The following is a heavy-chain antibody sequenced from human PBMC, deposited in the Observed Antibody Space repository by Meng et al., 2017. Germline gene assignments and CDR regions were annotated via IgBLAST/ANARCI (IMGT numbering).Heavy chain of an antibody. J-gene: IGHJ4*02. D-gene: IGHD6-13*01. CDR1: GYSFTSYW. V-gene: IGHV5-51*01. Sequence: GESLKISCKGSGYSFTSYWIGWVRPMPGKGLEWMGIIYPGDSDTIYSPSFQGQVTISADKSISTAYLQWSSLKASDTAMYYCARRIKPGSSWSRIDYWGQGTLVTVSS. CDR2: IYPGDSDT. CDR3: ARRIKPGSSWSRIDY.